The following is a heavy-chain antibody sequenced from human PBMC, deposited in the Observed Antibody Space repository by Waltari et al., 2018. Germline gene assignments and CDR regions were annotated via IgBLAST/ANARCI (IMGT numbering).Heavy chain of an antibody. CDR3: ARDSGRGLYLES. Sequence: QLQLQESGQGLVKPSGTLSLTCAVSGDSMSSTYWWSWVRQSPGKGLDWIGQVRRDGRTNYHPSFASRVTVSVDASNNEFSLKVTSATAADTAVYYCARDSGRGLYLESWGPGTLVTVSP. V-gene: IGHV4-4*02. D-gene: IGHD2-15*01. CDR1: GDSMSSTYW. CDR2: VRRDGRT. J-gene: IGHJ4*02.